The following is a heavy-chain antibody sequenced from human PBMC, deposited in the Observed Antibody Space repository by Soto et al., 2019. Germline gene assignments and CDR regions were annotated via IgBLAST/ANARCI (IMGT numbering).Heavy chain of an antibody. V-gene: IGHV5-51*01. CDR2: IYPVDSNT. Sequence: GESLKISCKASGYSFTNYWIGWVRQMSGKGLEWMGVIYPVDSNTRFSPSFQGQVTISADKSISTAYLQWSSLKASDTAMYYCARRRSGMDVWGQGTPVTVSS. CDR3: ARRRSGMDV. J-gene: IGHJ6*02. CDR1: GYSFTNYW.